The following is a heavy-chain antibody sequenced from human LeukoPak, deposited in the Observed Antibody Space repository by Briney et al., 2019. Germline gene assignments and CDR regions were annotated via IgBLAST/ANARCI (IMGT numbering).Heavy chain of an antibody. CDR1: GYTFSSYS. J-gene: IGHJ4*02. Sequence: GGSLRLSCAASGYTFSSYSMNWVRQAPGKGLEWVSSISSGSRYIYYADSVKGRFTISRDNAKNSLYLQMNSLRAEDTAVYYCARVGDEVAEDDSWGQGTLVTVSS. CDR3: ARVGDEVAEDDS. D-gene: IGHD1-26*01. CDR2: ISSGSRYI. V-gene: IGHV3-21*01.